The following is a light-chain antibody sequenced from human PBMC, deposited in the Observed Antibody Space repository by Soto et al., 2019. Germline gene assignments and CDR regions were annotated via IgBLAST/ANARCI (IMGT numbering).Light chain of an antibody. J-gene: IGLJ3*02. Sequence: QAVVTQEPSLTVSPGGTVTLTCASSTGAVTSGYYPNWFQQKPGQAPRALIYSTINKHSWTPARFSGSLLGGKAALTLSRVQPEDEADYYCLLYFGDTWVFGGGTQLTVL. CDR1: TGAVTSGYY. V-gene: IGLV7-43*01. CDR2: STI. CDR3: LLYFGDTWV.